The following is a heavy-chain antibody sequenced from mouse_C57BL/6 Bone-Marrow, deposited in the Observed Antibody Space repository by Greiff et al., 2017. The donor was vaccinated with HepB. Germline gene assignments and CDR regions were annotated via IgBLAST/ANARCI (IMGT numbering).Heavy chain of an antibody. Sequence: QVQLPQSGAELVRPGASVTLSCKASGFTFNDYEMHWVKQTPVHGLEWIGAIDPETGGTAYNQKFKGKAILTADKSSSTAYMELRSLTSEDSAVYYCTRRDLLGDYWGQGTTLTVTS. CDR3: TRRDLLGDY. D-gene: IGHD2-1*01. CDR2: IDPETGGT. J-gene: IGHJ2*01. CDR1: GFTFNDYE. V-gene: IGHV1-15*01.